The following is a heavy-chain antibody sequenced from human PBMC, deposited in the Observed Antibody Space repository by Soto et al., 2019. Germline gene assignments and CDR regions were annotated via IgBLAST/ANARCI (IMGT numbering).Heavy chain of an antibody. CDR2: ISSSSSYI. D-gene: IGHD4-4*01. CDR3: ARDTGRLDPFDY. J-gene: IGHJ4*02. CDR1: GFTFSSYS. V-gene: IGHV3-21*01. Sequence: PWGSLRLSCAASGFTFSSYSMNWVRQAPGKGLEWVSSISSSSSYIYYADSVKGRFTISRDNAKNSLYLQMNSLRAEDTAVYYCARDTGRLDPFDYWGQGTLVTVSS.